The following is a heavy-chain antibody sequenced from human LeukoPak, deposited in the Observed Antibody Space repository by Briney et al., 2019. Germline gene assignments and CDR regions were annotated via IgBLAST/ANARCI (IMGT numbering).Heavy chain of an antibody. Sequence: GGSLRLSCAASGFTFSGSAMHWVRQSSGKGLEWVGRIRSKANNYATAYAASVTGRFTISRDDSKNTPYLQMNSLKNEDTAMYYCTFGSGSSHWGQGTLVTVSS. CDR3: TFGSGSSH. V-gene: IGHV3-73*01. J-gene: IGHJ1*01. D-gene: IGHD3-10*01. CDR1: GFTFSGSA. CDR2: IRSKANNYAT.